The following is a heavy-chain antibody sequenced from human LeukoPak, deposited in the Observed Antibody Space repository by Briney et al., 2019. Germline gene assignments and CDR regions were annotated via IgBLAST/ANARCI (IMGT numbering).Heavy chain of an antibody. D-gene: IGHD2-2*01. CDR2: IYPGDSDT. CDR3: ARHSLEGYCSSTSCRYYYMDV. J-gene: IGHJ6*03. Sequence: RGESLKISCKGSGYSFTSYWIGWVRQMPGKGLEWMGIIYPGDSDTRYSSSFQGQVTISADKSISTAYLQWSSLKASDTAMYYCARHSLEGYCSSTSCRYYYMDVWGKGTTVTVSS. V-gene: IGHV5-51*01. CDR1: GYSFTSYW.